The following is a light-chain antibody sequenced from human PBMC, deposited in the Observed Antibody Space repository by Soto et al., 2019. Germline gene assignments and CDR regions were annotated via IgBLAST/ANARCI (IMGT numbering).Light chain of an antibody. V-gene: IGKV3-20*01. Sequence: ERVVTQSPGTLSLSPGERATLSCRASQSFSSNYLAWYQQKPGQGPRLLIFGASSRATGIPDRFSGSGSGTDFTLTISRLEPEDFAVYYCQQYDNSPLTFGGGTKVAIK. CDR1: QSFSSNY. CDR3: QQYDNSPLT. J-gene: IGKJ4*01. CDR2: GAS.